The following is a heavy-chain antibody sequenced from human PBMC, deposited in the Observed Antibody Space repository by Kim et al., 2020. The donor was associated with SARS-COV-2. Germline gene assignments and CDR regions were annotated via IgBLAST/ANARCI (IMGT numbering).Heavy chain of an antibody. CDR2: IWGGGSR. CDR1: GFTFSSYA. D-gene: IGHD2-8*01. CDR3: SRGQVDFGTDRGAFDD. Sequence: GGSLRLSCAASGFTFSSYAMDWVRQAPGKGLEWVAVIWGGGSRNYEDSLKGRFTTSRDNSKNTPYLQMDSLIGEETAIEYCSRGQVDFGTDRGAFDDWG. V-gene: IGHV3-23*01. J-gene: IGHJ3*01.